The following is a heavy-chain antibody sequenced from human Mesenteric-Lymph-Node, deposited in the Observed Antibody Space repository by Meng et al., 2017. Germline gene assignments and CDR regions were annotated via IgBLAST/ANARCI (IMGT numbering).Heavy chain of an antibody. V-gene: IGHV3-21*04. D-gene: IGHD3-10*01. CDR3: ARGGRYYGSGSYYKPPYYFDY. CDR1: GFTFSSYS. CDR2: ISTSSSSI. J-gene: IGHJ4*02. Sequence: GESLKISCAASGFTFSSYSMTWVRQAPGKGLEWVSSISTSSSSIHYADSVKGRFTISRDNAKNTLYLQMNSLRAEDTAVYYCARGGRYYGSGSYYKPPYYFDYWGQGTLVTVSS.